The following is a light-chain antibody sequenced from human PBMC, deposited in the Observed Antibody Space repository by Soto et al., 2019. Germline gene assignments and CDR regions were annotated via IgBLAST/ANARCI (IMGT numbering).Light chain of an antibody. CDR1: QSISSY. CDR2: SAS. V-gene: IGKV1-39*01. CDR3: QQSSSTPLT. Sequence: DIQMTQSPSSLSASVGDRVTITCRASQSISSYLNWYQQKPGKAPKLLIHSASSLQSGVSSKFSGSGSGTDFTLTISSLQPEDFATYYCQQSSSTPLTFGGGTRVEIK. J-gene: IGKJ4*01.